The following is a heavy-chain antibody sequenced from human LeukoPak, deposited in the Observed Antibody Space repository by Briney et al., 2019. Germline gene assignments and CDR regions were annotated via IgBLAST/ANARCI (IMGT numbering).Heavy chain of an antibody. CDR1: GFSFSDNF. Sequence: PGGSLRLSCTASGFSFSDNFMGWIRQAPGKGLEWVSYINSRGDTIHYLDAVKGRFSTSRDNSRRSLYLQMSRLRVDDTAVYYCARGGYGWTFKQWGQGTLVSVSS. CDR3: ARGGYGWTFKQ. V-gene: IGHV3-11*01. J-gene: IGHJ4*02. CDR2: INSRGDTI. D-gene: IGHD5-18*01.